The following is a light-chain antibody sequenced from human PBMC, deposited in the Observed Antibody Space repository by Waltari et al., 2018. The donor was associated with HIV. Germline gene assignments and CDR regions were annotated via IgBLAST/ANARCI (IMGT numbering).Light chain of an antibody. CDR2: NDS. Sequence: SYELTQPPSVSVSPGQTARITCSGDALPKQSAYWYQQKPGQAPVLVIYNDSERPSGIPERFSGSSSGTTVTLTISGVQAEDEADYYCQSADSGTYSVVFGGGTKLTVL. V-gene: IGLV3-25*03. CDR3: QSADSGTYSVV. CDR1: ALPKQS. J-gene: IGLJ2*01.